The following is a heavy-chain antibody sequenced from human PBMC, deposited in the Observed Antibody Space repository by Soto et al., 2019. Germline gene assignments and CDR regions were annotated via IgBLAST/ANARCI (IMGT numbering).Heavy chain of an antibody. CDR1: GYTFTSYG. J-gene: IGHJ6*02. CDR3: ARVGDVPYYYYGIDV. V-gene: IGHV1-18*01. Sequence: QVQLVQSGAEVKKPGASVKVSCKASGYTFTSYGISWVRQAPGQGLEWMGWINDYNGNTNHAQKLQGRVNMSTHTSTTTSKTELRSLRSDDADVYYCARVGDVPYYYYGIDVWGQGTTVTVSS. CDR2: INDYNGNT. D-gene: IGHD3-16*01.